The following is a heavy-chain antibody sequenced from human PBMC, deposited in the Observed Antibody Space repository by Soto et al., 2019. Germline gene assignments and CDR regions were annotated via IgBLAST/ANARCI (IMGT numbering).Heavy chain of an antibody. D-gene: IGHD3-10*01. J-gene: IGHJ5*02. CDR3: ARDGLFRGGLSRPKPYWFDP. V-gene: IGHV4-34*01. Sequence: QGQLQQWGAGLLKPSETLSLTCAVYGGSFSGYYWSWIRQPPGKGLEWIGEINHSGSTNYNPSLKSRVTISVDTSKNQFSLKLSSVTAADTAVYYSARDGLFRGGLSRPKPYWFDPWGQGTLVTVSS. CDR1: GGSFSGYY. CDR2: INHSGST.